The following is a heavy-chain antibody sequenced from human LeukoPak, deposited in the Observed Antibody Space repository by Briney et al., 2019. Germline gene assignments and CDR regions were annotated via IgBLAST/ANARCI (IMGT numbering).Heavy chain of an antibody. Sequence: PGGSLRLSCAASGFTFSSYAMSWVRQAPGKGLEWVLAISGSGGSTYYADSVKGRFTISRDNSKNTLYLQMNSLRAEDTAVYYCAKGALYDYVWGSYRYDVGAFDIWGQGTMVTVSS. CDR3: AKGALYDYVWGSYRYDVGAFDI. CDR2: ISGSGGST. CDR1: GFTFSSYA. J-gene: IGHJ3*02. V-gene: IGHV3-23*01. D-gene: IGHD3-16*02.